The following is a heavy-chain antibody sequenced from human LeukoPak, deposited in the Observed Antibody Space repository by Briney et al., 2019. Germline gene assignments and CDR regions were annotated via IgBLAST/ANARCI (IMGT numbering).Heavy chain of an antibody. CDR3: AKRIRVNWFDP. CDR2: ISGSGGST. Sequence: GGSLRLSCAASEFTFSTYWMSWVRQAPGKGLEWVSAISGSGGSTYYADSVKGRFTISRDNSKNTLYLQMNSLRAEDTAVYYCAKRIRVNWFDPWGQGTLVTVSS. CDR1: EFTFSTYW. V-gene: IGHV3-23*01. J-gene: IGHJ5*02.